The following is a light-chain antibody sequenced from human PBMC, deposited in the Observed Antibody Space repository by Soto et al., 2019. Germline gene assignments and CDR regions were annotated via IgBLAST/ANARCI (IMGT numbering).Light chain of an antibody. CDR2: SGS. J-gene: IGKJ4*01. CDR1: QTIANY. V-gene: IGKV1-39*01. Sequence: DIQMTQSPSSLSASVGDRVTITCRTSQTIANYLNWHQQKPGQAPKVLIFSGSSLQSGVPSRFSGSGSGTEFTPTITSLQPEDSATYFCQQGFSTPLSFGGGTKVDIK. CDR3: QQGFSTPLS.